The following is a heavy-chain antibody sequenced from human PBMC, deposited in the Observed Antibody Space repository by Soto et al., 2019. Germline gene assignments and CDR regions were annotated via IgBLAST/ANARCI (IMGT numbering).Heavy chain of an antibody. V-gene: IGHV1-18*04. CDR2: ISAYNGNT. D-gene: IGHD3-10*01. CDR1: GYTFTSYG. CDR3: ARHLGELLWFGELLYGPFDY. J-gene: IGHJ4*02. Sequence: ASVKVSCKASGYTFTSYGISWVRQAPGQGLEWMGWISAYNGNTNYAQKLQGRVTMTTDTSTSTAYMELRSLRSDDTAVYYCARHLGELLWFGELLYGPFDYWGQGTLVTVSS.